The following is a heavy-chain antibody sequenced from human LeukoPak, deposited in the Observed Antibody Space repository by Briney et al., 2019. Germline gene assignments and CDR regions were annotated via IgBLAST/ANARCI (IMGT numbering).Heavy chain of an antibody. D-gene: IGHD2-2*01. J-gene: IGHJ4*02. CDR2: INPNSGGT. CDR3: ARWVVVVPAATNLFDY. Sequence: VASVKVPCKASGYTFTGYYMHWVRQAPGQGLEWMGWINPNSGGTNYAQKFQGRVTMTRDTSISTAYMELSRLRSDDTAVYYCARWVVVVPAATNLFDYWGQGTLVTVSS. V-gene: IGHV1-2*02. CDR1: GYTFTGYY.